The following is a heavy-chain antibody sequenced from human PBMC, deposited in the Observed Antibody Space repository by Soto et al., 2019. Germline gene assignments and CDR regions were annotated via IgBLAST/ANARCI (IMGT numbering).Heavy chain of an antibody. Sequence: PGESLKISCKGSGCSFTSYWISWVRQMPGKGLEWMGRIDPSDSYTNYSPSFQGHVTISADKSISTAYLQWGSLKASDTAMYYCAIVVVPAAMNYYYGMDVWGQGTTVTVSS. CDR1: GCSFTSYW. CDR2: IDPSDSYT. J-gene: IGHJ6*02. V-gene: IGHV5-10-1*01. CDR3: AIVVVPAAMNYYYGMDV. D-gene: IGHD2-2*01.